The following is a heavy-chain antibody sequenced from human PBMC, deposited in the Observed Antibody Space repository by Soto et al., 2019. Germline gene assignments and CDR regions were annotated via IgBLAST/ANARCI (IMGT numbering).Heavy chain of an antibody. Sequence: PSETLSLTCTVSGGSVSSGSYYWSWIRQPPGKGLEWIGYIYYSGSTNYNPSLKSRVTISVDTSKNQFSLKLSSVTAADTAVYYCARMRAAAVSYFDYWGQGTLVTVSS. CDR3: ARMRAAAVSYFDY. CDR1: GGSVSSGSYY. D-gene: IGHD6-13*01. J-gene: IGHJ4*02. CDR2: IYYSGST. V-gene: IGHV4-61*01.